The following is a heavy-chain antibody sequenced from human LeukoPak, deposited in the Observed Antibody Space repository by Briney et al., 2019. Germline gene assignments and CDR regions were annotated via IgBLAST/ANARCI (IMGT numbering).Heavy chain of an antibody. CDR1: GGSLSGYY. V-gene: IGHV4-34*01. CDR2: INHSGST. J-gene: IGHJ6*04. CDR3: ARGEIASSQYYYYYGMDV. Sequence: SETLSLTCAVYGGSLSGYYWSWIRQPPGEGLEWIGEINHSGSTNYNPSLKSRVTISVDTSKNQFSLKLSSVTAADTAVYYCARGEIASSQYYYYYGMDVWGKGTTVTVSS. D-gene: IGHD5-24*01.